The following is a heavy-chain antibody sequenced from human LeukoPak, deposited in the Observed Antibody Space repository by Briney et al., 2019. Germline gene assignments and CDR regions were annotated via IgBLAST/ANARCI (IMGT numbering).Heavy chain of an antibody. D-gene: IGHD1-14*01. CDR1: GFTFNNYW. V-gene: IGHV3-74*01. Sequence: HPGGSLRLSCTTSGFTFNNYWMFWVRQAPGKGLVWVSRINSDGSATTYADSVKGRFTISRDNAKSTLYLHMNSLRAEDTAVYYCAMGMRSTNLDYWGQGTLVTVSS. CDR2: INSDGSAT. J-gene: IGHJ4*02. CDR3: AMGMRSTNLDY.